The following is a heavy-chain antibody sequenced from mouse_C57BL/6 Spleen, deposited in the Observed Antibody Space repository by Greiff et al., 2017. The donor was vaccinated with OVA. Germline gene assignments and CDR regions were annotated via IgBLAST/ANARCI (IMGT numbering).Heavy chain of an antibody. CDR3: AREGYYGSSYWYFDV. V-gene: IGHV3-8*01. D-gene: IGHD1-1*01. CDR2: ISYSGSP. Sequence: EVNVVESGPGLATPSQTLSLTCSVTGYSITSDYWNWIRKFPGNTLEYMGYISYSGSPYYTPSLKSRISITRDTSKNQYYLQLNSVTTEDTATYYCAREGYYGSSYWYFDVWGTGTTVTVSS. CDR1: GYSITSDY. J-gene: IGHJ1*03.